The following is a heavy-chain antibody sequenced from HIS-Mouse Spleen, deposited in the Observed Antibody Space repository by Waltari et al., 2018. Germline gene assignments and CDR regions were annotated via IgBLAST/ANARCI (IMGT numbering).Heavy chain of an antibody. CDR2: INSDGSST. D-gene: IGHD4-4*01. CDR3: ARAGDQMTTVTTRHQRNVYYYYGMDV. CDR1: GFTFSSYW. J-gene: IGHJ6*02. V-gene: IGHV3-74*01. Sequence: EVQLVESGGGLVQPGGSLRLSCAASGFTFSSYWMHWVRHAPGKGLVWVSRINSDGSSTSYADSVKGRFTISRDNAKNTLYLQMNSLRAEDTAVYYCARAGDQMTTVTTRHQRNVYYYYGMDVWGQGTTVTVSS.